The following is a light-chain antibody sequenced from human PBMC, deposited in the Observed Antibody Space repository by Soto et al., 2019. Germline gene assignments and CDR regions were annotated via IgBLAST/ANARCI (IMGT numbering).Light chain of an antibody. Sequence: DIQMTQSPSSLSASVGDRVTITCRASQNITKFLNWYQHKPGKAPKLLIFATSTLHTGVPSRFSGSGSGTDFSLTISGLQRDDFATYYCQQSFHTRTFGQGTKV. CDR2: ATS. CDR3: QQSFHTRT. J-gene: IGKJ1*01. V-gene: IGKV1-39*01. CDR1: QNITKF.